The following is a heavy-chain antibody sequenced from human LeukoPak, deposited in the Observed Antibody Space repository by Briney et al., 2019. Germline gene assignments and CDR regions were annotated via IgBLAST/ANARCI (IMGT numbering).Heavy chain of an antibody. CDR1: GYTFTSYG. Sequence: ASVTVSCKASGYTFTSYGISWVRQAPGQGLEWMGWISAYNGNTNYAQKLQGRVTMTTDTSTSTAYMELRSLRSDDTAVYYCARDLLLWFGELLSNYGMDVWGQGTTVTVSS. CDR2: ISAYNGNT. D-gene: IGHD3-10*01. J-gene: IGHJ6*02. CDR3: ARDLLLWFGELLSNYGMDV. V-gene: IGHV1-18*01.